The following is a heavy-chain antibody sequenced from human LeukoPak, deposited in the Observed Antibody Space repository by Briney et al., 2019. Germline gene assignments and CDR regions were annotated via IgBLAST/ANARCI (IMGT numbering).Heavy chain of an antibody. V-gene: IGHV3-74*01. CDR2: INIDGSTT. CDR1: GFTFSSYW. J-gene: IGHJ4*02. Sequence: GGSLRLSCAASGFTFSSYWMHWVRQAPGKGLVWVSRINIDGSTTNYADSVKGRFTISRDNAKNTLYLQMNSLRAEDTAVYYCATERAGTYGYIVFDSWGQGTLVTVSS. CDR3: ATERAGTYGYIVFDS. D-gene: IGHD5-24*01.